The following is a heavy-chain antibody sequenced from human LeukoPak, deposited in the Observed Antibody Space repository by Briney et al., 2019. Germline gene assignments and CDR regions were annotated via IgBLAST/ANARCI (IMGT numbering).Heavy chain of an antibody. CDR3: ARQHYFDY. V-gene: IGHV3-66*04. Sequence: QAGGSLRLSCAASGFTFSSYAMSWVRQAPGKGLEWVSVIYSGGSTYYADSVKGRFTLSRDNSKNTLYLQMNSLRAEDTAVYYCARQHYFDYWGQGTLVTVSS. CDR1: GFTFSSYA. CDR2: IYSGGST. J-gene: IGHJ4*02.